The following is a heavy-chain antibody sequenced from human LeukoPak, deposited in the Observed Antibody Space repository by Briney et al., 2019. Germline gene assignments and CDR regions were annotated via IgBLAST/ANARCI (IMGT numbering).Heavy chain of an antibody. J-gene: IGHJ4*02. CDR3: ARDSVAAVGTNPLD. V-gene: IGHV1-69*13. Sequence: ASVKVSCKASGYTFTSYAISWVRQAPGQGLEWMGGIIPIFGTANYAQKFQGRVTITADESTSTAYMELSSLRSEDTAVYYCARDSVAAVGTNPLDWGQGTLVTVSS. CDR1: GYTFTSYA. D-gene: IGHD6-13*01. CDR2: IIPIFGTA.